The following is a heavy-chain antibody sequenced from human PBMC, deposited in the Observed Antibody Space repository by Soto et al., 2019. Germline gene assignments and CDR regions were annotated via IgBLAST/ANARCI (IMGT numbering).Heavy chain of an antibody. D-gene: IGHD1-7*01. Sequence: PGGSLRLSCAASGFTFSSYGMHWFRQAPGGGLEWVSSMSGRSSTTYYADSVRGRFTISRDRSKNTLYLQMSSLRAEDTALYYCAKNQERELPRVIDFWGQGTLVTVSS. V-gene: IGHV3-23*01. J-gene: IGHJ4*02. CDR1: GFTFSSYG. CDR2: MSGRSSTT. CDR3: AKNQERELPRVIDF.